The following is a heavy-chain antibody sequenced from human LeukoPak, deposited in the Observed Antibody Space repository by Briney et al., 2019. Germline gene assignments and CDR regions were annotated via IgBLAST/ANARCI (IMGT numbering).Heavy chain of an antibody. CDR2: IYYSGDT. Sequence: PSETLSLTCAVYGGSFSFYYWSWIRQPPGKGLEWIGYIYYSGDTNYNPSLQSRVTVSVDTSKNQFSLKLTSVTAADTAVYYCVRGPYGSGISNWFDPWGQGTLVIVSS. D-gene: IGHD3-10*01. J-gene: IGHJ5*02. V-gene: IGHV4-59*01. CDR1: GGSFSFYY. CDR3: VRGPYGSGISNWFDP.